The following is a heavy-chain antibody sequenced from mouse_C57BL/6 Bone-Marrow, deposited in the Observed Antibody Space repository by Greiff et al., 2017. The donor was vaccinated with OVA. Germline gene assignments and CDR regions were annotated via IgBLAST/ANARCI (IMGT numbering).Heavy chain of an antibody. D-gene: IGHD1-1*01. CDR2: ISDGGSYT. CDR1: GFTFSSYA. CDR3: ARDSSQPYYAMDY. Sequence: EVMLVESGGGLVKPGGSLKLSCAASGFTFSSYAMSWVRQTPEKRLEWVATISDGGSYTYYPDNVKGRFTISRDNAKNNLYLQMSHLKSEDTAMYYGARDSSQPYYAMDYWGQGTSVTVSS. V-gene: IGHV5-4*01. J-gene: IGHJ4*01.